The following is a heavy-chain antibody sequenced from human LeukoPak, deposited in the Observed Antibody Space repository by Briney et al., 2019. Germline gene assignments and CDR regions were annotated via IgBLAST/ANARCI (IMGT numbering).Heavy chain of an antibody. CDR2: VNADGGNT. D-gene: IGHD1-26*01. CDR1: GFTFDNYR. Sequence: GGSLRLSCAASGFTFDNYRMSWVRQAPGKGLEWVSTVNADGGNTYYADSVKGRFTISRDNSKSTLILQMNSLRVEDTALYYCTKRVKYGGTWDHFADWGQGTLVTLSS. V-gene: IGHV3-23*01. J-gene: IGHJ4*02. CDR3: TKRVKYGGTWDHFAD.